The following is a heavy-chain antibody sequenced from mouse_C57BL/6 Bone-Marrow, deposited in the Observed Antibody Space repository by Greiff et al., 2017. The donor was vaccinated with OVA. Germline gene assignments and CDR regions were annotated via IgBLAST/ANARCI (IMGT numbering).Heavy chain of an antibody. D-gene: IGHD1-1*01. CDR3: ARGPYYYGSSYWYFDV. V-gene: IGHV1-58*01. CDR1: GYTFTSYG. Sequence: VQLKQSGAELVRPGSSVKMSCKTSGYTFTSYGINWVKQRPGQGLEWIGYIYIGNGYTEYNEKFKGKATLTSDTSSSTAYMQLSSLTSEDSAIYFCARGPYYYGSSYWYFDVWGTGTTVTVSS. CDR2: IYIGNGYT. J-gene: IGHJ1*03.